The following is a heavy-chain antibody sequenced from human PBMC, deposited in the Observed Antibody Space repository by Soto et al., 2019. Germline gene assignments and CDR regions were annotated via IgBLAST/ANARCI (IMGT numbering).Heavy chain of an antibody. CDR1: GFTFSNAW. Sequence: EVQLVESGGGLVKPGGSLRLSCAASGFTFSNAWMNWVRQAPGKGLEWVGRIKSKTDGGTTDYAAPVKGRFTISRDDSKNTLYLQMNSLKTEDTAVYYCTTDAKLPYSSGWHYYYYYGMDVWGQGTTVTVSS. CDR2: IKSKTDGGTT. CDR3: TTDAKLPYSSGWHYYYYYGMDV. V-gene: IGHV3-15*07. J-gene: IGHJ6*02. D-gene: IGHD6-19*01.